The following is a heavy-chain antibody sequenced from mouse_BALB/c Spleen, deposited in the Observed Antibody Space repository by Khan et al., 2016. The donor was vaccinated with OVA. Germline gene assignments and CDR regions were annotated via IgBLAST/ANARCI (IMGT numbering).Heavy chain of an antibody. Sequence: EVKLVESGGGLVQPGGSRKLSCAASGFTFSSFGMHWVRQAPEKGLEWVAYISFGSATIYYADTVKGRFTISRDNPKSSLFLQMTSLRSEDTAIYYCARSLITTWYLDVWGAGTTVTVSS. CDR1: GFTFSSFG. V-gene: IGHV5-17*02. CDR3: ARSLITTWYLDV. D-gene: IGHD2-4*01. J-gene: IGHJ1*01. CDR2: ISFGSATI.